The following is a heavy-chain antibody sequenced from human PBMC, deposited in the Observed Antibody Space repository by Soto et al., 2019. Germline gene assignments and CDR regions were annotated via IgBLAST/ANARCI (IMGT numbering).Heavy chain of an antibody. J-gene: IGHJ6*02. Sequence: PGESLKISCKGSGYSFTSYWIGWVRQMPGKGLEWMGRIDPSDSYTNYSPSFQGHVTISADKSISTAYLQWSSLKASDTAMYYCARTSLFLTGPPLYYGMDVWGQGTTVTVSS. CDR2: IDPSDSYT. CDR3: ARTSLFLTGPPLYYGMDV. V-gene: IGHV5-10-1*01. D-gene: IGHD3-9*01. CDR1: GYSFTSYW.